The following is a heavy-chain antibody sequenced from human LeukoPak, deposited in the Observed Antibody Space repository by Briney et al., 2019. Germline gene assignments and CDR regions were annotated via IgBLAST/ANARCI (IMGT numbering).Heavy chain of an antibody. Sequence: PSETLSLTCAVYGGSFSGYYWSWIRQPPGKGLEWIGEINHSGSTNYNPSLKSRVTISVDTSKNQFSLKLSSVTAADTAVYYYARGLSSSWYYYYYYYYMDVWGKGTTVTVSS. V-gene: IGHV4-34*01. CDR3: ARGLSSSWYYYYYYYYMDV. CDR2: INHSGST. D-gene: IGHD6-13*01. J-gene: IGHJ6*03. CDR1: GGSFSGYY.